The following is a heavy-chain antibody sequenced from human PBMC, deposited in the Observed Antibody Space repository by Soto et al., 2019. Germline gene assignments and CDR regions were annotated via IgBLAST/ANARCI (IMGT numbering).Heavy chain of an antibody. CDR2: ISAYDGQT. D-gene: IGHD3-22*01. Sequence: QVQLVQSGAEVKKPGASVRVSCKASGDGFSNYGFSWVRQAPGQGLAWMGWISAYDGQTNYTKKFHGRVNMTTDTSSSTAYMELRSLRSDDTAVYYCARVWYYDSSGYYAFDYWGLGTLVTVSS. V-gene: IGHV1-18*01. CDR1: GDGFSNYG. CDR3: ARVWYYDSSGYYAFDY. J-gene: IGHJ4*02.